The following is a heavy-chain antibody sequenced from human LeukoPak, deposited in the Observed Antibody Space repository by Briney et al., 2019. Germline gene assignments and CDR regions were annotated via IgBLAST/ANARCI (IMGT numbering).Heavy chain of an antibody. D-gene: IGHD6-6*01. V-gene: IGHV4-39*01. J-gene: IGHJ4*02. Sequence: SETLSLTCTVSGGSLSSSSYYWGWIRQPPGRGLEWIGNIYYSWNTFYNPSLESRVTISVDTSKNQFSLKLTSVTAADTAVYYCASRMAVRPKYYFDSWGPGILVTVSS. CDR1: GGSLSSSSYY. CDR3: ASRMAVRPKYYFDS. CDR2: IYYSWNT.